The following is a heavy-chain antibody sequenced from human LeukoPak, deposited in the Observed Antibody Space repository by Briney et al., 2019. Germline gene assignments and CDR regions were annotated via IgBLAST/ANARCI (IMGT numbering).Heavy chain of an antibody. CDR3: ARDLAY. Sequence: GGSLRLSCAASGFTFSSYAMHWVRQAPGKGLEWVAVISYDGSNKYYADSVKGRFTISRDNSKNTLYLQMNSLRAEDTAVYYCARDLAYWGQGTLVTVSS. V-gene: IGHV3-30*01. J-gene: IGHJ4*02. CDR2: ISYDGSNK. CDR1: GFTFSSYA. D-gene: IGHD3-3*02.